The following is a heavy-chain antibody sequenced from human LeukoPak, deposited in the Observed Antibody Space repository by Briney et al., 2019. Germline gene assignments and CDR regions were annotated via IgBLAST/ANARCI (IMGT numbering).Heavy chain of an antibody. J-gene: IGHJ6*03. CDR1: GGSISSHY. CDR3: ARDRGSSWPYYYYYMDV. CDR2: IYYSGST. D-gene: IGHD6-13*01. Sequence: SETLSLTCTVSGGSISSHYWSWIRQPPGEGLEWIGYIYYSGSTNYNPSLKSRVTISVDTSKNQFSLKLSSVTAADTAVYYCARDRGSSWPYYYYYMDVWGKGTTVTVSS. V-gene: IGHV4-59*11.